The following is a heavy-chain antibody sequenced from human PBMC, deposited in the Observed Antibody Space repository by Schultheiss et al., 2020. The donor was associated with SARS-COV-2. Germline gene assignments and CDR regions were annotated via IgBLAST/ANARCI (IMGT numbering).Heavy chain of an antibody. V-gene: IGHV4-30-4*01. CDR2: IYYSGST. Sequence: SETLSLTCAVSGASVSNENYYWSWIRQPPGKGLEWIGYIYYSGSTYYNPSLKSRVTISVDTSKNQFSLKLSSVTAADTAVYYCARERGLDSYGHYYFDYWGQGTLVTVSS. CDR1: GASVSNENYY. J-gene: IGHJ4*02. D-gene: IGHD5-18*01. CDR3: ARERGLDSYGHYYFDY.